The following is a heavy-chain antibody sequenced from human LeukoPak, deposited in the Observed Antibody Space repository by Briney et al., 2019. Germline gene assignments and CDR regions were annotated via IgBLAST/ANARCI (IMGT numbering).Heavy chain of an antibody. V-gene: IGHV4-34*01. J-gene: IGHJ5*02. D-gene: IGHD1-7*01. CDR1: GGSFSGYY. CDR3: AREDNWNYWFDP. Sequence: SETLSLTCAVYGGSFSGYYWSWIRQPPGKGLEWIGEINHSGSTNYNPSLKSRVTISVDTSKNQFSLKLSSVTAADTAVYYCAREDNWNYWFDPWGQGILVTVSS. CDR2: INHSGST.